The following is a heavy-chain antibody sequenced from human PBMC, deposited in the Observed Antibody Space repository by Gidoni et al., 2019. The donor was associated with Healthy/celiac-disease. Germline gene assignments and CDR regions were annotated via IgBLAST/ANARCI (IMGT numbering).Heavy chain of an antibody. CDR1: GGSFSGYY. CDR3: ASRMGQTTRQKRTNWFDP. D-gene: IGHD4-17*01. Sequence: QVQLQQWGAGLLKPSETLSLTCAVYGGSFSGYYWSWIRQPPGKGLEWIGEINHSGSTNYNPSLKSRVTISVDTSKNQFSLKLSSVTAADTAVYYCASRMGQTTRQKRTNWFDPWGQGTLVTVSS. J-gene: IGHJ5*02. CDR2: INHSGST. V-gene: IGHV4-34*01.